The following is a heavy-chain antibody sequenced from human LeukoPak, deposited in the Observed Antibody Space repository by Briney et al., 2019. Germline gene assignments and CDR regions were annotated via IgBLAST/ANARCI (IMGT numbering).Heavy chain of an antibody. Sequence: PSGTLCLTCAVSGGSISSSNWWSWVRQPPGKGLEWIGEIYHSGSTNYNPSLKSRVTISVDKSKNQFSLKLSSVTAADTAVYYCARDPCSGGSRYRRYMIDYWGQGTLVTVSS. J-gene: IGHJ4*02. V-gene: IGHV4-4*02. CDR3: ARDPCSGGSRYRRYMIDY. CDR2: IYHSGST. D-gene: IGHD2-15*01. CDR1: GGSISSSNW.